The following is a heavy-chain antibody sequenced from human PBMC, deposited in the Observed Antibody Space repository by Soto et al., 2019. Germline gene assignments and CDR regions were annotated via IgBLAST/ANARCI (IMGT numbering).Heavy chain of an antibody. J-gene: IGHJ4*02. CDR3: ARAFPMYYYDSSGYYPFDY. V-gene: IGHV3-48*02. Sequence: GGSLRLSCAASGFTFSSYSMNWVRQAPGKGLEWVSYISSSSSTIYYADSVKGRFTISRDNAKNSLYLQMNSLRDEDTAVYYCARAFPMYYYDSSGYYPFDYWGQGTLVTVSS. D-gene: IGHD3-22*01. CDR1: GFTFSSYS. CDR2: ISSSSSTI.